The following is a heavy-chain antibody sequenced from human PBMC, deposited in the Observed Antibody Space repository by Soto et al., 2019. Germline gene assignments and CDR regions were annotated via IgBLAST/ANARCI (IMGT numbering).Heavy chain of an antibody. CDR2: ISWNSGSI. D-gene: IGHD6-13*01. J-gene: IGHJ5*02. Sequence: PGGSLRLSCAASGFAFDDYAMHWVRQAPGKGLEWVSGISWNSGSIGYADSVKGRFTISRDNAKNSLYLQMNSLRAEDTALYYCAKDSSSSWRAGWFDPWGQGTLVTVSS. CDR1: GFAFDDYA. CDR3: AKDSSSSWRAGWFDP. V-gene: IGHV3-9*01.